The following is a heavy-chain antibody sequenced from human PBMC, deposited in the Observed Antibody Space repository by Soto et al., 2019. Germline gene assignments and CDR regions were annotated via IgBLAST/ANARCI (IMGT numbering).Heavy chain of an antibody. V-gene: IGHV3-33*01. J-gene: IGHJ4*02. CDR2: IWYDGDNK. D-gene: IGHD5-18*01. CDR3: ARDIDRYTYGLDY. CDR1: GFTVTSYA. Sequence: GGSLRLSGSASGFTVTSYAMHWVRQAPGKGPEWVAVIWYDGDNKYYADSVKGRFTISRDNSKNTLYLQMNSLRADETAVYYCARDIDRYTYGLDYWGQGTLVTVSS.